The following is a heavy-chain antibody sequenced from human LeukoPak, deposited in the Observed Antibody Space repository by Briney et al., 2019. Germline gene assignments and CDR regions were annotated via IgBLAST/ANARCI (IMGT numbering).Heavy chain of an antibody. CDR2: INSDGSST. D-gene: IGHD3-3*01. V-gene: IGHV3-74*01. Sequence: GGSLRLSCAASGFTFSSYWMHWVRQAPGKGLVWVSCINSDGSSTSYADSVKGRFTISRDNAKNTLYLQMNSLRAEDTAVYYCARVSRGFLEWLPFDYWGQGTLVTVSS. CDR1: GFTFSSYW. J-gene: IGHJ4*02. CDR3: ARVSRGFLEWLPFDY.